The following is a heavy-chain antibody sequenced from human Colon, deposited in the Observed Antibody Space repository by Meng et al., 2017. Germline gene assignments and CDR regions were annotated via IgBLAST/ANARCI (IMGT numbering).Heavy chain of an antibody. V-gene: IGHV4-4*02. CDR2: ISQSGSS. Sequence: HLKGSGPGRVKPSGTLSLTCAVSGGSISSTNWWSWIRQPPGKGLEWIGEISQSGSSNYNPSLKSRVTMSLDKSKNHFFLNLSSVSAADTAVYYCAREDGSIGFTPAGQWGQGTLVTVSS. CDR3: AREDGSIGFTPAGQ. CDR1: GGSISSTNW. J-gene: IGHJ1*01. D-gene: IGHD1-26*01.